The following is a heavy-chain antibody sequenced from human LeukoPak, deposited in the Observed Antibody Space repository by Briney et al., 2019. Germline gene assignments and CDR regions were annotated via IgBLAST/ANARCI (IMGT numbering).Heavy chain of an antibody. J-gene: IGHJ4*02. D-gene: IGHD4-23*01. CDR2: IYYSGST. CDR1: GGSICSYY. V-gene: IGHV4-59*01. CDR3: ARAPLYGGNSGEFDY. Sequence: SETLSLTCTVSGGSICSYYWSWIRQPPGKGLEWIGYIYYSGSTNYNPSLKSRVTISVDTSKNQFSLKLSSVTAADTAVYYCARAPLYGGNSGEFDYWGQGTLVTVSS.